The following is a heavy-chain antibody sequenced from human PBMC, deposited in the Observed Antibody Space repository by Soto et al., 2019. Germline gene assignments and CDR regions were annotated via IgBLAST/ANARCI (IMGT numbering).Heavy chain of an antibody. CDR2: IRYDGSKT. V-gene: IGHV3-33*01. CDR3: ARVKQGRGGYDSPFEY. Sequence: QVQLVESGGGVVQPGGSLRLSCAPSGFIFSSYGMHWVRQAPGKGLEWVAVIRYDGSKTYYEDSVKGRFTISRDNSKNTLYLQMNSLRAEDTAVYYCARVKQGRGGYDSPFEYWGQGTLVTVAS. D-gene: IGHD3-3*01. J-gene: IGHJ4*02. CDR1: GFIFSSYG.